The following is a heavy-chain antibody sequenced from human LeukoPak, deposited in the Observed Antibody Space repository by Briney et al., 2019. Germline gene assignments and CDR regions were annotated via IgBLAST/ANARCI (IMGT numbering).Heavy chain of an antibody. V-gene: IGHV1-2*02. D-gene: IGHD5-18*01. Sequence: ASVKVSCKASGYTFTSYGIGWVRQAPGQGLEWMGWINPNSGGTDYAQKFQGRVTMTRDTSISTAYMELSRLRSDDTAVYYCARDPVDTAMAPDYWGQGTLVTVSS. J-gene: IGHJ4*02. CDR2: INPNSGGT. CDR1: GYTFTSYG. CDR3: ARDPVDTAMAPDY.